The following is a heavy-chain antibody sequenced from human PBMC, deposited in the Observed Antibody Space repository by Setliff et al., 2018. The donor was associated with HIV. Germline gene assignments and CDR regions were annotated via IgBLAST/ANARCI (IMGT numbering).Heavy chain of an antibody. Sequence: SETLSLTCAVYGGSLSGYYWSWIRQPPGKGLEWIGEINHSGSTNYNPSLKSRVTISVDTSKNQFSLRLSSVTAADTAVFYCARASTGYSSIWYRNGLTYYNYMDVWGRGTKVTVSS. V-gene: IGHV4-34*01. CDR1: GGSLSGYY. CDR2: INHSGST. CDR3: ARASTGYSSIWYRNGLTYYNYMDV. D-gene: IGHD6-13*01. J-gene: IGHJ6*03.